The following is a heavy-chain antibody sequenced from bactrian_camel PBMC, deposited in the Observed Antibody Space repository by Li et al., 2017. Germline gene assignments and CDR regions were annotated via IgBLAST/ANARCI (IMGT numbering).Heavy chain of an antibody. D-gene: IGHD6*01. Sequence: HVQLVESGGGSVQAGGSLRLSCAASGFTFSSYYMSWVRQAPGKGLEWVSSISSDGDPIYEAKSVKGRFTISRDNAKNAVYLQLNSLKTEDTAMYYCAKPETLWSTTVGRVRGQGTQVTVS. J-gene: IGHJ4*01. CDR2: ISSDGDPI. V-gene: IGHV3-2*01. CDR1: GFTFSSYY.